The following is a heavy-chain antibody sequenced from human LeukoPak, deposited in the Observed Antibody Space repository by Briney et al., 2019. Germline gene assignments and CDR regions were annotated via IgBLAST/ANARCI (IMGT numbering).Heavy chain of an antibody. V-gene: IGHV4-59*01. CDR1: GVSISSYY. D-gene: IGHD3-3*01. J-gene: IGHJ4*02. Sequence: SETLSLTCTVSGVSISSYYWSWLRQPPGKGLEWIGYIYYSGSTNYNPSLKSRVTISVDTSKNQFSLKLSSVTAADTAVYYCARLRDDGSDYWGQGTLVTVSS. CDR2: IYYSGST. CDR3: ARLRDDGSDY.